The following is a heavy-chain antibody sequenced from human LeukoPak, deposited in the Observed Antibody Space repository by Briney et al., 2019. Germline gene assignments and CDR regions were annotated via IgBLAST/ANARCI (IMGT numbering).Heavy chain of an antibody. Sequence: ASVKVSCKASGYAFSSYGIGWVRQAPGQGLEWMGWVGPYNRKTNYSQKFQGRVTMTTDTSTNTAYLELRTLRSDNTAVYYCARGAPRGVWNFYFDYWGQGTLVTVSS. V-gene: IGHV1-18*01. D-gene: IGHD1-7*01. CDR2: VGPYNRKT. CDR1: GYAFSSYG. J-gene: IGHJ4*02. CDR3: ARGAPRGVWNFYFDY.